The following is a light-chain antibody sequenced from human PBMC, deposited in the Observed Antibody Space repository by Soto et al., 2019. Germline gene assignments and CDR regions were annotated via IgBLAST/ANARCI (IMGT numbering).Light chain of an antibody. J-gene: IGLJ2*01. Sequence: QSALTQPASVSGSPGQSITISCTGTNSDIGGYNYVSWYQQHPGKAPKLMIYDVSNRPSGVSYRFYGSKSGNTASLTISGLQAEDEADYYCSSYTSRSTLGVFGGGTQLTVL. CDR1: NSDIGGYNY. CDR2: DVS. V-gene: IGLV2-14*03. CDR3: SSYTSRSTLGV.